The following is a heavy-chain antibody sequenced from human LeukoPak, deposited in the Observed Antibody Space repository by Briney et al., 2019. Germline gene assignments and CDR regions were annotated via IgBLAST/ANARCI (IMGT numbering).Heavy chain of an antibody. D-gene: IGHD2-15*01. CDR3: TSSFLGYCSGGSCYPNY. CDR2: INHSGST. J-gene: IGHJ4*02. Sequence: PSETLSLTCAVYGGSFSGYYWSWIRQPPGKGLEWIGEINHSGSTNCNPSLKSRVTISADTSKNQFSLKVRSVTAADTAVYYCTSSFLGYCSGGSCYPNYWGQGTLVTVSS. V-gene: IGHV4-34*01. CDR1: GGSFSGYY.